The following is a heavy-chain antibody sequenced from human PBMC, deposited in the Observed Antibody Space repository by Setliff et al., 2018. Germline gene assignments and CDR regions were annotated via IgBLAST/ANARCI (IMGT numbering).Heavy chain of an antibody. V-gene: IGHV3-7*03. CDR2: TNQDGSQK. Sequence: GGSLRLSCAASGFIFSKYWMSWVRQAPGKGLEWVANTNQDGSQKYYIDSLRGRFTISRDNAINSLFLQINSLRVEDTAIYYCARDRDFNTDPYCRFSEGEVFHFWGQGTKVTVSS. D-gene: IGHD2-15*01. CDR1: GFIFSKYW. J-gene: IGHJ3*01. CDR3: ARDRDFNTDPYCRFSEGEVFHF.